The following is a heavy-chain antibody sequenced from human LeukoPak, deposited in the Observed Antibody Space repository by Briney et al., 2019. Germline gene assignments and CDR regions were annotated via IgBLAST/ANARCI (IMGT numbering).Heavy chain of an antibody. V-gene: IGHV3-23*01. J-gene: IGHJ4*02. Sequence: GGSLRLSCAASGFTFSSYAMSWVRQAPGKGLEWVSAISGSGGSTYYADSVKGRFTISRDNSKNTLYLQMNSLRAEDTAVYYCAKQYEYVVTKTYYFDYWGQGTLVTVSS. D-gene: IGHD3-16*01. CDR3: AKQYEYVVTKTYYFDY. CDR2: ISGSGGST. CDR1: GFTFSSYA.